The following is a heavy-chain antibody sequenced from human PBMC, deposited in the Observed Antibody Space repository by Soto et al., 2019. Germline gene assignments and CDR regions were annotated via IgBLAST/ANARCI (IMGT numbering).Heavy chain of an antibody. V-gene: IGHV1-3*01. J-gene: IGHJ6*02. CDR3: XXXXXXDFDYGLDV. CDR2: XXAVNGNT. Sequence: QVQLVQSGAEVEKPGASVKVSCKASGYTFTSYSIHWVRQAPGQRLERMGXXXAVNGNTKYSXKFQDRVTFTRDTXXXXXXXXXXXXXXXXXXXXXXXXXXXXDFDYGLDVWGQGTTVTVSS. CDR1: GYTFTSYS.